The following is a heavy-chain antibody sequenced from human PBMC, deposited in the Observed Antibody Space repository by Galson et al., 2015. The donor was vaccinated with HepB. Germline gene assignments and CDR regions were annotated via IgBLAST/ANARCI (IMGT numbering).Heavy chain of an antibody. V-gene: IGHV3-33*08. D-gene: IGHD1-26*01. CDR1: GFTFSSYG. Sequence: SLRLSCAASGFTFSSYGMHWVRQAPGKGLEWVAVIWYDGSNKYYADSVKGRFTISRDNSKNTLYLQMNSLRAEDTAVYYCARGISVVGATEYYFDYWGQGTLVTVSS. J-gene: IGHJ4*02. CDR3: ARGISVVGATEYYFDY. CDR2: IWYDGSNK.